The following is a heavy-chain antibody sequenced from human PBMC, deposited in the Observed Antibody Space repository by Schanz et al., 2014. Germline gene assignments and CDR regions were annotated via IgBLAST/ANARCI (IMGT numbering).Heavy chain of an antibody. Sequence: QVQMVESGGGVVQPGRSLRLSCAASGFAFSVYGMHWVRQAPGKGPEWVAVIWSDGSTKYYADSVKGRFTISRDNAKNSLYRQMNSLRAEDTAVYYCARDFDDRRGYGSGYCLGDCMDVWGQGTTVTVSS. CDR3: ARDFDDRRGYGSGYCLGDCMDV. CDR2: IWSDGSTK. D-gene: IGHD3-10*01. V-gene: IGHV3-33*01. CDR1: GFAFSVYG. J-gene: IGHJ6*02.